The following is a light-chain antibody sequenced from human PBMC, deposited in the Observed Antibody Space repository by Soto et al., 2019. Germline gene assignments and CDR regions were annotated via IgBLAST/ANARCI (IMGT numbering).Light chain of an antibody. Sequence: QSVLTQPASVSGSPGQSITISCTGTSSDVGAYNYVSWYQQHPGKAPKLMIYDVSNRPSGVSNRFSGSKSGNTASLTISGLQAEVAADYYCSSYTSSSTLGVFGGGTKLTVL. CDR2: DVS. V-gene: IGLV2-14*03. CDR1: SSDVGAYNY. J-gene: IGLJ2*01. CDR3: SSYTSSSTLGV.